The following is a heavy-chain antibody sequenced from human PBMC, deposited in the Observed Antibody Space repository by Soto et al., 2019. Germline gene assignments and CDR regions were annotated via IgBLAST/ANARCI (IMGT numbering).Heavy chain of an antibody. CDR3: ARDSKITMMQVYYYGMDV. V-gene: IGHV3-11*01. D-gene: IGHD3-22*01. CDR1: GFTFSDYY. J-gene: IGHJ6*02. CDR2: ISSSGSTI. Sequence: PGGSLRLSCAASGFTFSDYYMSWIRQAPGKGLEWVSYISSSGSTIYYADSVKGRFTISRDNAKNSLYLQMNSLRAEDTAVYYCARDSKITMMQVYYYGMDVWGQGTTVTVSS.